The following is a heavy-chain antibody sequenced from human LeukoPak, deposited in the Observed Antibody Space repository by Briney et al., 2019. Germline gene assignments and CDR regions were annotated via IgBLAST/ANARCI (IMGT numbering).Heavy chain of an antibody. Sequence: SETLSLTRTVSGGSIGSNNYYWGWIRPPPGKGLEWIGSIYYSGYTYYNPSLKSRVTISVETSKNQFSLKLSSVTAADTAVYYCAKHYMGSSYNRAVDYWGQGTLVTVSS. CDR2: IYYSGYT. D-gene: IGHD3-10*01. CDR3: AKHYMGSSYNRAVDY. CDR1: GGSIGSNNYY. J-gene: IGHJ4*02. V-gene: IGHV4-39*01.